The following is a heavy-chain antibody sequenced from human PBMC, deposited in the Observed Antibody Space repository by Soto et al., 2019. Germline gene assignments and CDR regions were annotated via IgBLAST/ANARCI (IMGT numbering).Heavy chain of an antibody. CDR3: ARDPAP. Sequence: QVQLQESGPGLVKPSQTLSLTCTVSGGSISRGGYYWSWIRQNPGKGLEWIGYTYNGVSTYYNPSLTSRVTSSVDTSKNQFSLKLTSVTAADTAVYYCARDPAPWGQGTLVTVSS. CDR1: GGSISRGGYY. V-gene: IGHV4-31*03. J-gene: IGHJ5*02. CDR2: TYNGVST.